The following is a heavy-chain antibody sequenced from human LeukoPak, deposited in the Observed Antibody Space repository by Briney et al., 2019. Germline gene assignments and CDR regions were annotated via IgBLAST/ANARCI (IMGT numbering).Heavy chain of an antibody. CDR3: ARRLDSYSFDY. D-gene: IGHD2-21*02. Sequence: SETLSLTCAVSGYSISSGYYWGWIRQPPGKGPEWIGSMYHSGSTYYNPSLKSRVTISVDTSKNQFSLKLSSVTAADTVVYYCARRLDSYSFDYWGQGTLVTVSS. V-gene: IGHV4-38-2*01. CDR1: GYSISSGYY. J-gene: IGHJ4*02. CDR2: MYHSGST.